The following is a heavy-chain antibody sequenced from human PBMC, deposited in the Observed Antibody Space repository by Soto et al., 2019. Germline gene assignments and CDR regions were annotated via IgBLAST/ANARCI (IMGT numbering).Heavy chain of an antibody. J-gene: IGHJ6*03. Sequence: PGGCLRLSCAASGFTFSNAWVSWVRQAPGKGLEWVGRIKSKTDGGTTDYAAPVKGRFTISRDDSKNTLYLQMNSLKTEDTAVYYCARHHALRFSGVRGKGTTVTGSS. D-gene: IGHD3-3*01. V-gene: IGHV3-15*01. CDR3: ARHHALRFSGV. CDR2: IKSKTDGGTT. CDR1: GFTFSNAW.